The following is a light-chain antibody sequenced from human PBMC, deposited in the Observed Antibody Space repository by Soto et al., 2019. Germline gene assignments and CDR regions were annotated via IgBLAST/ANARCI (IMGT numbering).Light chain of an antibody. CDR1: QGISSY. CDR3: QQYYTNPQT. V-gene: IGKV1-8*01. CDR2: AAS. Sequence: AIRMTQSPSSFSASTGDRVTITCRASQGISSYLAWYQQKPGKAPKLLVYAASTLQYGVPSRFSGSGSGTDFTLTISCLQSEDFPTYFCQQYYTNPQTFGQGTKLEIK. J-gene: IGKJ2*01.